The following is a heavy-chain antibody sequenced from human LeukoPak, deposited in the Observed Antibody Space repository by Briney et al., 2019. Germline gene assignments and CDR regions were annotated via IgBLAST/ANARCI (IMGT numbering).Heavy chain of an antibody. D-gene: IGHD3-22*01. J-gene: IGHJ4*02. V-gene: IGHV3-9*01. CDR3: AKVRDSSGYYYPFDY. CDR1: GFTFDDYA. Sequence: PGRYLRLYCAASGFTFDDYAMHWVWQAPGKGLEWDSGISWNSGSIGYADSVKGRFTISRDDAKNSLYLQMNSLRAEDTALYYCAKVRDSSGYYYPFDYWGQGTLVTVSS. CDR2: ISWNSGSI.